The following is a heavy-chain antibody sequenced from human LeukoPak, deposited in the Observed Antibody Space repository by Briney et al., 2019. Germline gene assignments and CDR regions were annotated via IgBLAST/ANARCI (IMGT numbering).Heavy chain of an antibody. CDR2: INHSGST. Sequence: PSETLSLTCAVYGGSFSGYYWSWIRQPPGKGLEWIGEINHSGSTNYNPSLKSRVTISVDTSKNQFSLKLSSVTAADTAVYYCARGLIAVAGTGGDYWGQGTLVTVSS. D-gene: IGHD6-19*01. CDR3: ARGLIAVAGTGGDY. J-gene: IGHJ4*02. V-gene: IGHV4-34*01. CDR1: GGSFSGYY.